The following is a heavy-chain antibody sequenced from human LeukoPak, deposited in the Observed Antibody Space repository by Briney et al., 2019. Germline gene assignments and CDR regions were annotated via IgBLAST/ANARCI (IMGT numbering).Heavy chain of an antibody. CDR1: GGSISSYY. CDR2: TYYSGST. V-gene: IGHV4-59*08. J-gene: IGHJ4*02. CDR3: ARHLAGYYDSSGYVFDY. D-gene: IGHD3-22*01. Sequence: SETLSLTCTVSGGSISSYYWSWIRQPPGKGLEWIGYTYYSGSTNYNPSLKSRVTISVDTSKNQFSLKLSSVTAADTAVYYCARHLAGYYDSSGYVFDYWGQGTLVTVSS.